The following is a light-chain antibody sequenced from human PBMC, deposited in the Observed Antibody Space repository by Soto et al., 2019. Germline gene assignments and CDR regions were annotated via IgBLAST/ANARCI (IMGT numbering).Light chain of an antibody. Sequence: IVMTQSPATLSVSPGERATLSCRASQSVSSDLAWYQQRPGQAPRLLIHDASTRAPGIPARFSGSGSGTEFTLTISGLQSEDLAVYYCQHYNHWPPLFGQGTKVDIK. CDR1: QSVSSD. CDR3: QHYNHWPPL. J-gene: IGKJ1*01. V-gene: IGKV3-15*01. CDR2: DAS.